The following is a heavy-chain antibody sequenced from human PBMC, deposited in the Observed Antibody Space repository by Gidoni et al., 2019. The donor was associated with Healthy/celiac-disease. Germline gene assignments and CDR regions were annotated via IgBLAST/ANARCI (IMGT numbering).Heavy chain of an antibody. CDR1: GFTFSSYG. Sequence: QVQLVESGGGVVQPGRSLRLSCAASGFTFSSYGMHWVRQAPGKGLEWVAVISYDGSNKYYADSVKCRFTISRDNSKNTLYLQMNSLRAEDTAVYYCAKDRGQLLMLNAFDIWGQGTMVTVSS. J-gene: IGHJ3*02. D-gene: IGHD2-2*01. CDR2: ISYDGSNK. V-gene: IGHV3-30*18. CDR3: AKDRGQLLMLNAFDI.